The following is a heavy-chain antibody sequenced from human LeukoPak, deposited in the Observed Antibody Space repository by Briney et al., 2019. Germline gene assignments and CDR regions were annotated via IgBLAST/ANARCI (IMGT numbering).Heavy chain of an antibody. D-gene: IGHD2-2*01. CDR1: GGSFSGYY. J-gene: IGHJ5*02. CDR2: INHSGST. CDR3: ARGRGCSSTSCYNWFDP. V-gene: IGHV4-34*01. Sequence: SETLSLTCAVYGGSFSGYYWSWIRQPPEKEGKGLEWIGEINHSGSTNYNPSLKSRVTISVDTSKNQLSLKLSSVTAADTAVYYCARGRGCSSTSCYNWFDPWGQGTLVTVSS.